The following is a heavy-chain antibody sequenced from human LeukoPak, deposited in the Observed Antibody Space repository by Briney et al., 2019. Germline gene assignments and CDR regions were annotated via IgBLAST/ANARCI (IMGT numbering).Heavy chain of an antibody. CDR3: ASPYYYDSSGFDY. CDR1: GGTFSSYA. CDR2: IIPIFGTV. Sequence: SVKVSCKASGGTFSSYAISWVRQAPGQGLEWMGGIIPIFGTVNYAQKFQGRVTITADESTSTAYMELSSLRSEDTAVYYCASPYYYDSSGFDYWGQGTLVIVSS. D-gene: IGHD3-22*01. J-gene: IGHJ4*02. V-gene: IGHV1-69*13.